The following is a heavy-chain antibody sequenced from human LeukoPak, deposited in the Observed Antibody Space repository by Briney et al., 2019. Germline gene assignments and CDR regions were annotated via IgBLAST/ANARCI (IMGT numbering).Heavy chain of an antibody. J-gene: IGHJ4*02. CDR2: INPNSGGT. CDR3: ARIGYNHYFDY. V-gene: IGHV1-2*02. Sequence: ASVKVSCKASGYTFTDYYLHWVRQAPGQGLEWMGWINPNSGGTDYAQTFQGRVTMTRDTSITTAYLELSRLRSDDTAVYYCARIGYNHYFDYWGQGTLVTVSS. D-gene: IGHD1-14*01. CDR1: GYTFTDYY.